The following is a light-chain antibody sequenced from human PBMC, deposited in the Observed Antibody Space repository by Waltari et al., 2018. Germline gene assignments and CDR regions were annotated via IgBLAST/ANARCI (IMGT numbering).Light chain of an antibody. CDR3: QHYVRLPVT. V-gene: IGKV3-20*01. CDR1: QSFTRY. Sequence: EIVLTQSPGTLSLSPGERATLSCRASQSFTRYLAWYQHKPGQATRLLIYDASTRAAGIADRFSGSGFGTDFTLTISRLEPEDSAVYYCQHYVRLPVTFGQGTKVEIK. CDR2: DAS. J-gene: IGKJ1*01.